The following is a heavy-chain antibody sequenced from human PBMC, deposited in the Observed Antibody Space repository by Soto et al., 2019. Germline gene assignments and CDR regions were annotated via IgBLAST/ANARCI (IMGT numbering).Heavy chain of an antibody. CDR1: GYTFTGYY. Sequence: QVQLVQSGAEVKKPGASVKVSCKASGYTFTGYYMHWVRQAPGQGLEWMGWINPNSGGTNYAQKFQGWVTMTRDTSISTAYIELSRLRSDDTAVYYCARDFFQNCSGGSCSQYYYGMDVWGQGTTVTVSS. V-gene: IGHV1-2*04. CDR2: INPNSGGT. J-gene: IGHJ6*02. CDR3: ARDFFQNCSGGSCSQYYYGMDV. D-gene: IGHD2-15*01.